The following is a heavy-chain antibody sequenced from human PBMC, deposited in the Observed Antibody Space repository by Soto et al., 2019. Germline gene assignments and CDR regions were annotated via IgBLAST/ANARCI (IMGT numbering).Heavy chain of an antibody. J-gene: IGHJ4*02. V-gene: IGHV2-5*02. D-gene: IGHD2-8*01. CDR3: AHMGYTNGYVYY. CDR1: GFSLSTTGVG. CDR2: IYWDEDK. Sequence: QISLRESGPTLVKPTQTLTLTCSFSGFSLSTTGVGVGWIRQPPGKALEWLAVIYWDEDKSYSPSLKSRLTLTKDTPQDQGVLKMTNMDPVDPATYFCAHMGYTNGYVYYLGQGTLVPVSS.